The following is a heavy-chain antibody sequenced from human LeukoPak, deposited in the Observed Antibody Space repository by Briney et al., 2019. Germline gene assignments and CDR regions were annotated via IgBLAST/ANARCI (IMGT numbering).Heavy chain of an antibody. D-gene: IGHD4-23*01. CDR1: GGSVTSASHY. CDR2: IHYSGST. Sequence: SETLSLTCTVSGGSVTSASHYWAWIRQPPGKGLEWIGSIHYSGSTYYSPSLKSRLTISGDTSKSQFSLKLAFVTAADTAVYYCTRHHDYGDKIDYWGQGTLVTVSS. J-gene: IGHJ4*02. V-gene: IGHV4-39*01. CDR3: TRHHDYGDKIDY.